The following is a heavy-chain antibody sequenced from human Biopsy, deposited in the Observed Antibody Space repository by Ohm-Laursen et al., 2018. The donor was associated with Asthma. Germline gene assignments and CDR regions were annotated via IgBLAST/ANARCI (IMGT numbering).Heavy chain of an antibody. D-gene: IGHD3-10*01. J-gene: IGHJ6*02. CDR3: ARAVDYSHYYGIDV. Sequence: AASVKVSCKASGGTFSNYAISWVRQAPGQGLEWMGGIIPMFGTTNYAQKFQGGVTITADESTSTAYMELSSLRSDDTAVYFCARAVDYSHYYGIDVWGQGTTVTVS. CDR2: IIPMFGTT. CDR1: GGTFSNYA. V-gene: IGHV1-69*13.